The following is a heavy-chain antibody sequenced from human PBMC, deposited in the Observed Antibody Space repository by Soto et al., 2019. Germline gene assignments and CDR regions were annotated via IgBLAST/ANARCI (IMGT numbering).Heavy chain of an antibody. Sequence: SETLSLTCLVSGQYIKSNFWWAWVRQSPGKGLEWIGEIYHSGSAIYTPSLKNRVTLSLDGSKNEFSLNLGSVTAADTAVYYCARHFSVDYFDYWGQGALVTVSS. CDR2: IYHSGSA. CDR3: ARHFSVDYFDY. V-gene: IGHV4-4*02. J-gene: IGHJ4*02. CDR1: GQYIKSNFW.